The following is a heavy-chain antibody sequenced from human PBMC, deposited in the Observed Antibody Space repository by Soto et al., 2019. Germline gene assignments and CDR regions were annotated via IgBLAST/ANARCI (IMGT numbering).Heavy chain of an antibody. CDR2: IIPIFGTA. CDR1: GGTFSSYA. CDR3: ARDFIGDEGDLPLFDY. J-gene: IGHJ4*02. V-gene: IGHV1-69*01. Sequence: QVQLVQSGAEVKKPGSSVKVSCKASGGTFSSYAITWVRQAPGQGLEWMGGIIPIFGTANYAQKFQGRVTITADESTGTAYMELRSLRSEDTAVYYCARDFIGDEGDLPLFDYWGQGTLVTVSS. D-gene: IGHD3-16*01.